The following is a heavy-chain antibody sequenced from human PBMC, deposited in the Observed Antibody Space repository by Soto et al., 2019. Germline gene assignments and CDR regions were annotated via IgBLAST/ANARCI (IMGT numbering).Heavy chain of an antibody. V-gene: IGHV3-23*01. CDR1: GFTFGSYD. D-gene: IGHD2-15*01. CDR3: AALKYWGY. CDR2: ISGSGGST. Sequence: PGGSLRLSCAASGFTFGSYDMSWVRQAPGKGLEWVSTISGSGGSTYYADSVKGRFTISRDNSKNTLYLQINSLRAEDTAVYYCAALKYWGYWGKEPLVTVPS. J-gene: IGHJ4*02.